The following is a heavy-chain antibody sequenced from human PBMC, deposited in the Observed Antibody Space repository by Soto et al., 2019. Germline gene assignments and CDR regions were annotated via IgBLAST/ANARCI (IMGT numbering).Heavy chain of an antibody. Sequence: QLQLQESGPGLVKPSETLSLTCTVSGGSISSSSYYWGWIRQPPGKGLEWIGSIYYSGSTYYNPSLKSRVTISVDTSKNQFSLKLSSVTAADTAVYYCARRNSSSWSYYYYYGMDVWGQGTTVTVSS. D-gene: IGHD6-13*01. J-gene: IGHJ6*02. CDR2: IYYSGST. CDR3: ARRNSSSWSYYYYYGMDV. V-gene: IGHV4-39*01. CDR1: GGSISSSSYY.